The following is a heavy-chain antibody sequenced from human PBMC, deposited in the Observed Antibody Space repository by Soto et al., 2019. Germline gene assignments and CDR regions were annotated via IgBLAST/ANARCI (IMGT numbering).Heavy chain of an antibody. CDR2: IIPILGIA. CDR1: GGTFSSYT. Sequence: QVQLVQSGAEVKKPGSSVKVSCKASGGTFSSYTISWVRQAPGQGLGWWGGIIPILGIANYAQKFQGRVTITADKSTSTAYMELSSLRSEDTAVYYCARGVVPAATYYYYYYMDVWGKGTTVTVSS. CDR3: ARGVVPAATYYYYYYMDV. J-gene: IGHJ6*03. V-gene: IGHV1-69*02. D-gene: IGHD2-2*01.